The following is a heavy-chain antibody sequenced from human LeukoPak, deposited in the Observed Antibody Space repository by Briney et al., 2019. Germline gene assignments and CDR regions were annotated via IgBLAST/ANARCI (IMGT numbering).Heavy chain of an antibody. D-gene: IGHD3-3*01. CDR3: AGQGGRSGYNDLLLPVDY. CDR2: IYYSGST. Sequence: SETLSLTCTVSGGSISDYYWNWSRQPPGKGLEWIGHIYYSGSTKYDLSLESRVSISVDTSKNQFFLKLSSVTAADTAVYYCAGQGGRSGYNDLLLPVDYWGQGSLVTVSS. CDR1: GGSISDYY. V-gene: IGHV4-59*08. J-gene: IGHJ4*02.